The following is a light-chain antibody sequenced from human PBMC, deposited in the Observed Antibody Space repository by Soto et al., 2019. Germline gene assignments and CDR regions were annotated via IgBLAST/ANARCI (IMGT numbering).Light chain of an antibody. Sequence: DIQLTQSPSTLSASVGDRVTITCRASQSISSWLAWYQQKPGKAPKLLIYKASSFDSGFPSRYSGSGSGTEFTLTISSLQPDDFADDYCQRCFTFGPGTKVDIK. CDR2: KAS. V-gene: IGKV1-5*03. CDR1: QSISSW. CDR3: QRCFT. J-gene: IGKJ3*01.